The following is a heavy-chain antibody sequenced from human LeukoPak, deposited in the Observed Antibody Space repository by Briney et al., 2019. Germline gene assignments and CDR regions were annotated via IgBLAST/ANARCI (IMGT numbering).Heavy chain of an antibody. V-gene: IGHV1-3*01. CDR3: ARELSYYDNSGYYTYYYGMDV. CDR2: INGGNGNT. J-gene: IGHJ6*02. CDR1: GYTFTSYA. D-gene: IGHD3-22*01. Sequence: ASVKVSCKASGYTFTSYAMHWVRQAPGQRLEWMGWINGGNGNTKYSQKFQGRVTITRDTSASTAYMELSSLRSEDTAVYYCARELSYYDNSGYYTYYYGMDVWGQGTTVTVSS.